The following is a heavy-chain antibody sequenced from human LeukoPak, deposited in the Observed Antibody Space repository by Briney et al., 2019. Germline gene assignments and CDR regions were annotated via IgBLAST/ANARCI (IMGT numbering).Heavy chain of an antibody. CDR1: GGSFSGYY. V-gene: IGHV4-34*01. J-gene: IGHJ6*02. CDR2: INHSGST. Sequence: SETLSLTCAVYGGSFSGYYWSWIRQPPGKGLEWIGEINHSGSTNYNPSLKSRVTISVDTSKNQFSLKLSSVTAADTAVCYCARGRRRNSGLYYYYYGMDVWGQGTTVTVSS. CDR3: ARGRRRNSGLYYYYYGMDV.